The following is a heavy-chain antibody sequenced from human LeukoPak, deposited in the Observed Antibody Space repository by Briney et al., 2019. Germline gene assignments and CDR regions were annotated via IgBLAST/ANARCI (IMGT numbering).Heavy chain of an antibody. D-gene: IGHD3-3*01. J-gene: IGHJ6*03. V-gene: IGHV1-18*01. Sequence: ASVKVSCKASGYTFTSYGISWVRQAPGQGLEWMGWISAYNGNTNYAQKLQGRVTMTTDTSTSTAYMELRSLRSDDTAVYYCARFTIFGVVTPYYYYHMDVWGKGTTVTVSS. CDR1: GYTFTSYG. CDR3: ARFTIFGVVTPYYYYHMDV. CDR2: ISAYNGNT.